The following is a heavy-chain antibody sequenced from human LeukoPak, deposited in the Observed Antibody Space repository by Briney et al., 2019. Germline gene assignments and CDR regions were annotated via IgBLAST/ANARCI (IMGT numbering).Heavy chain of an antibody. D-gene: IGHD3-10*01. CDR2: IYHSGST. CDR1: GGSISSSNW. V-gene: IGHV4-4*02. CDR3: ARHVGYFGSVLDQ. Sequence: SGTLSLTCAVSGGSISSSNWWSWVRQPPGKGLEWIGEIYHSGSTNYNPSLKSRVTISVDKSKNQFSLKLSSVTAADTAMYYCARHVGYFGSVLDQWGQGSLVIVSS. J-gene: IGHJ4*02.